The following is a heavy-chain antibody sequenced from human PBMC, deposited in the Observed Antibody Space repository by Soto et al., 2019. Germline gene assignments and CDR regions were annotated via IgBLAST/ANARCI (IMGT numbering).Heavy chain of an antibody. Sequence: QVQLQESGPGLVEPSQALSLTCTVSGDSISSGDYWWSWIRQSPGKGLEWLGYISYSGSTYYYPPLRSRGTLSGXVSANQFSVTLSSVTAADTAVYFCARAVSGWYFDSWSQGTLVTVSS. CDR1: GDSISSGDYW. J-gene: IGHJ4*02. D-gene: IGHD6-19*01. V-gene: IGHV4-30-4*01. CDR2: ISYSGST. CDR3: ARAVSGWYFDS.